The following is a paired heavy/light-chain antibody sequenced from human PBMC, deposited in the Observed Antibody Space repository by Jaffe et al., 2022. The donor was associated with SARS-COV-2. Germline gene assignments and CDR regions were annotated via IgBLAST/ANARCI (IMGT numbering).Light chain of an antibody. CDR1: QRISNIY. V-gene: IGKV3-20*01. Sequence: ETVLTQSPGTLSLSPGERAILSCRASQRISNIYLAWYQQKPGQPPRLLIYSTSTRATGIPDRFSGSGSGTDFTLTISRLEPEDFAVYYCQQYGSSPQTFGQGTKVELK. CDR2: STS. CDR3: QQYGSSPQT. J-gene: IGKJ1*01.
Heavy chain of an antibody. CDR3: ARHWIGVEAFDI. J-gene: IGHJ3*02. V-gene: IGHV4-59*08. CDR1: GGSMNKKY. CDR2: IHDSGST. Sequence: QVQLQESGPGLVKPSETLSLTCSVSGGSMNKKYWSWIRQSPGKGLEWIGYIHDSGSTNYNPSLKSRVTMSADTSKNQFYLQLSSVTAADTAVYYCARHWIGVEAFDIWGQGTKVTVSS. D-gene: IGHD2-2*03.